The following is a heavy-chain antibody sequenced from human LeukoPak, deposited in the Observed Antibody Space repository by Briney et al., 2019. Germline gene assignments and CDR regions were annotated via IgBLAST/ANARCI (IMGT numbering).Heavy chain of an antibody. CDR3: AKDVRSWSVTTVDY. CDR1: GFTFSSYG. CDR2: ISYDGSNK. J-gene: IGHJ4*02. V-gene: IGHV3-30*18. Sequence: GGSLRLSCAASGFTFSSYGMHWVRQAPGKGLEWVAVISYDGSNKYYADSVKGRFTISRDNSKNTLYLQMNSLRAEDTAVYYCAKDVRSWSVTTVDYWGQGTLVTVSS. D-gene: IGHD4-11*01.